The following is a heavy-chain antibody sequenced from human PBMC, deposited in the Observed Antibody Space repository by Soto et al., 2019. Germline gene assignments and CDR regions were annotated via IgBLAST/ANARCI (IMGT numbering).Heavy chain of an antibody. CDR2: IYYSGSS. J-gene: IGHJ5*02. Sequence: SETLSLTCTVSGGSISSYYWSWIRQPPGKGLEWIGYIYYSGSSNYNPSLKSRVTISVDTSKNQFSLKLSSVTAADTAVYYCARGGIAARPWWFDPWGQGTLVTVSS. CDR3: ARGGIAARPWWFDP. CDR1: GGSISSYY. V-gene: IGHV4-59*01. D-gene: IGHD6-6*01.